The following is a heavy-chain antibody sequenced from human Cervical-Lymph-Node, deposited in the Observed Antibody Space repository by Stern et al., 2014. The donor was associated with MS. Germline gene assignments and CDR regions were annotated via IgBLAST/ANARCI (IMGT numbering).Heavy chain of an antibody. J-gene: IGHJ4*02. CDR3: AIDQGGIADY. V-gene: IGHV1-69*01. CDR2: LRPMFGTA. Sequence: QLVESGAEVKKPGSSVNVSCKASGGTFSISSISWLRQAPGQGLEWMGGLRPMFGTANYAQKLHGRVTTTADDSTSTDYMELSSLRSEDTALYCCAIDQGGIADYWGQGTQVIVSS. CDR1: GGTFSISS. D-gene: IGHD6-13*01.